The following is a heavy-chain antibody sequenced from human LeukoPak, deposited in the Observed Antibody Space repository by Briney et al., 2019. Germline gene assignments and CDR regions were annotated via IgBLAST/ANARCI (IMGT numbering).Heavy chain of an antibody. CDR1: GYTFTDYY. Sequence: ASVTVSCKASGYTFTDYYMHWVRQAPGQGLEWMGWINPNSGGTNYAQKFQGRVTMTRDTSISTAYMELSRLRSDDTAVYYCARVSKRVATAFDYWGQGTLVTVSS. V-gene: IGHV1-2*02. CDR3: ARVSKRVATAFDY. J-gene: IGHJ4*02. D-gene: IGHD5-12*01. CDR2: INPNSGGT.